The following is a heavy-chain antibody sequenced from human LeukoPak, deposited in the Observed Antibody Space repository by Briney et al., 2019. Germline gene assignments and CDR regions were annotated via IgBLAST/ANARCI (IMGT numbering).Heavy chain of an antibody. Sequence: GGSLRLSCAASGFTFSSYWMSWVRQAPGKGLEWVANIKQDGSEKYYVDSVKGRFTISRDNAKNSLYLQMNSLRAEDTAVYYCARGGDIVVVVAQGDYMDVWGKGTTVTVSS. V-gene: IGHV3-7*01. CDR2: IKQDGSEK. J-gene: IGHJ6*03. CDR1: GFTFSSYW. D-gene: IGHD2-15*01. CDR3: ARGGDIVVVVAQGDYMDV.